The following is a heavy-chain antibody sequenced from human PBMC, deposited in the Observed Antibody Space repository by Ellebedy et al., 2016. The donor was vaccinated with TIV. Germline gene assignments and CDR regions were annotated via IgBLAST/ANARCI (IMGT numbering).Heavy chain of an antibody. CDR2: ISQSGGDT. CDR3: ARDLHFAFDY. Sequence: GESLKISCAASGFPFSNYAMAWVRQAPGKGLEWVSAISQSGGDTYYADSGKGRFTISRDNSQSTLYLQMDSLRAEDTAVYYCARDLHFAFDYWGRGTLVTVSS. V-gene: IGHV3-23*01. CDR1: GFPFSNYA. J-gene: IGHJ4*02.